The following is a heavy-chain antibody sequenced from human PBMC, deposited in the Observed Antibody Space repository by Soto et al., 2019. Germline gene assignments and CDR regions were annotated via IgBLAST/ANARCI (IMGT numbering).Heavy chain of an antibody. Sequence: VSCKASGYTFTSYGISWVRQAPGQGLEWMGWISAYNGNTNYAQKLQGRVTMTTDTSTSTAYMELRSLRSDDTAVYYCARGPYCSSTSCYKDYYYYGMDVWGQGTTVTVSS. CDR3: ARGPYCSSTSCYKDYYYYGMDV. CDR2: ISAYNGNT. J-gene: IGHJ6*02. CDR1: GYTFTSYG. V-gene: IGHV1-18*04. D-gene: IGHD2-2*02.